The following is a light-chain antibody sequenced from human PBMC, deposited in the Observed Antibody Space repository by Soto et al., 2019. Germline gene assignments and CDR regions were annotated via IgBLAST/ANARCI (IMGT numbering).Light chain of an antibody. J-gene: IGLJ3*02. V-gene: IGLV2-23*01. CDR3: CLCGGMV. Sequence: QSALTQPASVSGSPGQSITISCTGSSSDVGSCSHVSWYQQHPGKAPKLMIHEDTQRPSGVSDRFSGSKSGNTASLTVSGLQAEDEADYYCCLCGGMVFGGGTKLTVL. CDR1: SSDVGSCSH. CDR2: EDT.